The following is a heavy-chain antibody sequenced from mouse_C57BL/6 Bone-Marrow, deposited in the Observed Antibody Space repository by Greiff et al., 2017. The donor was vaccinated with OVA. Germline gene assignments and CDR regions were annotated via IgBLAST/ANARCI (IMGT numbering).Heavy chain of an antibody. D-gene: IGHD1-1*01. V-gene: IGHV1-18*01. Sequence: EVQLQQSGPELVKPGASVKIPCKASGYTFTDYNMDWVKQSHGKSLEWIGDINPNNGGTIYNQKFKGKATLTVDKSSSTAYMELRSLTSEDTAVYYCARSYYGSSYAWFAYWGKGTLVTVSA. CDR2: INPNNGGT. CDR3: ARSYYGSSYAWFAY. J-gene: IGHJ3*01. CDR1: GYTFTDYN.